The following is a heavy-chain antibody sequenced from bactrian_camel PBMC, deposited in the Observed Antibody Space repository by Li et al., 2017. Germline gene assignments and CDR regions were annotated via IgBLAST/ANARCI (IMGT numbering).Heavy chain of an antibody. CDR1: GFSFSSHY. D-gene: IGHD3*01. CDR2: ISGGSNT. Sequence: VQLVESGGGLVQPGGSLRLSCAASGFSFSSHYMNWVRQAPGKGLEWVSSISGGSNTYYTDSVKGRFTIARDNTKNTLYLQMNSLKAEDTAVYYCAPDPRGSAYWGQGTQVTVS. CDR3: APDPRGSAY. J-gene: IGHJ4*01. V-gene: IGHV3-2*01.